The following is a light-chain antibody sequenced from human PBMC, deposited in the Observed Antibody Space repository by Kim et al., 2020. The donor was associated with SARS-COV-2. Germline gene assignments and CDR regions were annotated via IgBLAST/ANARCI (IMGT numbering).Light chain of an antibody. J-gene: IGLJ3*02. CDR2: SNI. Sequence: ELTQPPSASGTPGQRVTISCSGRKSNIGSNTVNWYQQVPGTAPKVLIYSNIQRPSGVPDRFYGSKSGTSASLAISGLQSEDEANYYCATWDDSLDAWVFGGGTQLTVL. CDR3: ATWDDSLDAWV. CDR1: KSNIGSNT. V-gene: IGLV1-44*01.